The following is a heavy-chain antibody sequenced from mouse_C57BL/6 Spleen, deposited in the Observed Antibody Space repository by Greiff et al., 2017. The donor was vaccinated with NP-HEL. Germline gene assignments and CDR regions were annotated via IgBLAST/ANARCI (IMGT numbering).Heavy chain of an antibody. V-gene: IGHV5-17*01. CDR1: GFTFSDYG. CDR2: ISSGSSTI. D-gene: IGHD1-1*01. Sequence: DVMLVESGGGLVKPGGSLKLSCAASGFTFSDYGMHWVRQAPEKGLEWVAYISSGSSTIYYADTVKGRFTISRDNAKNTLFLQMTSLRSEDTAMYYCARPYYYGSSYGFAYWGQGTLVTVSA. J-gene: IGHJ3*01. CDR3: ARPYYYGSSYGFAY.